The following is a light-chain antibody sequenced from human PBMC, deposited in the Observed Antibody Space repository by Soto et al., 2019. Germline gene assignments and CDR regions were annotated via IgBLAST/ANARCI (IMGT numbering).Light chain of an antibody. CDR2: RDY. Sequence: QAVVTQPPSASGTPGQRVTISCSGSKSNIGTNTVTWYQHLPGTAPKLLIYRDYQRPSGVPDRLSVSKSGTSASLAISGLQSEDEADYYCAGWDDSLNGVVFGGGTQLTVL. CDR1: KSNIGTNT. V-gene: IGLV1-44*01. CDR3: AGWDDSLNGVV. J-gene: IGLJ2*01.